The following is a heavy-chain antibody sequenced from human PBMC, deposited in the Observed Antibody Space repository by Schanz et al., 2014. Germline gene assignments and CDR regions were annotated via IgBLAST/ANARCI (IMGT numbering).Heavy chain of an antibody. CDR3: AKDLLYGAPMPLNHLDY. CDR2: IWYDENNK. Sequence: QVQLVESGGGVVQFGRSLRLSCVASGFTFSSYGMHWVRQAPGKGLEWVAVIWYDENNKYYADSVKDRFTVSRDNSKNTVYLQMNRLRAEDTAVYYCAKDLLYGAPMPLNHLDYWGQGTLVTVSS. D-gene: IGHD2-2*01. J-gene: IGHJ4*02. V-gene: IGHV3-33*06. CDR1: GFTFSSYG.